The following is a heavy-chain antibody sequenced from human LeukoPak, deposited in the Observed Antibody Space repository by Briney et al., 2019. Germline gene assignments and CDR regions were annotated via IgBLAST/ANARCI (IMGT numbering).Heavy chain of an antibody. V-gene: IGHV4-59*01. Sequence: SETLSLTCTVSGGSSSSYYWTWIWPPPWTGLEWIGYLYFSGSNNYNHSLKSRVTISVDTSKNQFFLKLSSVTAADTAVYYCAREYCSSTSCYFDYWGQGTLVTVSS. CDR3: AREYCSSTSCYFDY. CDR2: LYFSGSN. J-gene: IGHJ4*02. D-gene: IGHD2-2*01. CDR1: GGSSSSYY.